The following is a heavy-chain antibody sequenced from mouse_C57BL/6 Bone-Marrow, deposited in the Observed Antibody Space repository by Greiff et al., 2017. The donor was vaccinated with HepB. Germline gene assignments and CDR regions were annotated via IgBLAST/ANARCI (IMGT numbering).Heavy chain of an antibody. CDR3: TRWDDGYY. Sequence: VQLQQSGAELVRPGASVTLSCKASGYTFTDYEMHWVKQTPVHGLEWIGAIDPETGGTAYNQKFKGKAILTADKSSSTAYMELRSLTSEDSAVYYCTRWDDGYYWGQGSTLTVSP. CDR1: GYTFTDYE. V-gene: IGHV1-15*01. CDR2: IDPETGGT. J-gene: IGHJ2*01. D-gene: IGHD2-3*01.